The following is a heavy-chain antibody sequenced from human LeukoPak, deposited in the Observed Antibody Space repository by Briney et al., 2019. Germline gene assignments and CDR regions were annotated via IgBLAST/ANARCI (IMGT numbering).Heavy chain of an antibody. J-gene: IGHJ4*02. D-gene: IGHD2-2*01. V-gene: IGHV3-30*18. CDR3: AKDYCSSSSCYGEY. CDR2: ISHDGSNK. Sequence: PGRSLRLSCAASGFTFNNYGMHWVRQAPGKGLEWVAVISHDGSNKYYADSVKGRFTISRDNSKNTLYLQMNSLRAEDTAVYYCAKDYCSSSSCYGEYWGQGTLVTVSS. CDR1: GFTFNNYG.